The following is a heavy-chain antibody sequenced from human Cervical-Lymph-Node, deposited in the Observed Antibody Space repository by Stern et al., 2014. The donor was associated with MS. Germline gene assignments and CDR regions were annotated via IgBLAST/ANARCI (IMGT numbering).Heavy chain of an antibody. CDR1: GLSFSSAW. V-gene: IGHV3-15*01. CDR3: TTLYDSDGDDY. Sequence: EVQLVESGGGLVEPGGSLRISCAVSGLSFSSAWMTWVRQAPGKGLAWVGRINNKADGGTIDYVASVNGRFTLSIDNTKNTLYQKMNSLQTADTAMDYCTTLYDSDGDDYWGQGTLVTVSS. J-gene: IGHJ4*02. D-gene: IGHD3-22*01. CDR2: INNKADGGTI.